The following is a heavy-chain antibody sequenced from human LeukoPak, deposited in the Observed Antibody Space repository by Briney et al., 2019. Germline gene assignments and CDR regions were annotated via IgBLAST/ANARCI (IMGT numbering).Heavy chain of an antibody. CDR2: INPSGGST. Sequence: ASVKVSCKSSGYTFTSYYVYWVRQAPRQGLEWMGIINPSGGSTSYAQKFQGRVTMTRDTSTSTVYMELSSLRSEDTAVYYCARDSGMVRGTVDYWGQGTLVTVSS. V-gene: IGHV1-46*01. CDR3: ARDSGMVRGTVDY. CDR1: GYTFTSYY. D-gene: IGHD3-10*01. J-gene: IGHJ4*02.